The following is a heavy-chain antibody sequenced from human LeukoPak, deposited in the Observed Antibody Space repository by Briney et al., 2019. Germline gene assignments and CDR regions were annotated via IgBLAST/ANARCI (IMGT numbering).Heavy chain of an antibody. CDR3: AKSRGIGVRAFDI. V-gene: IGHV3-9*01. CDR2: ISWNSDRK. Sequence: GRSLRLPCAASGFVFEDFAMNWVRQVPGKGLEWVSDISWNSDRKHYADSVKGRFTISRDNAKKSLYLEMNSLRVEDTAFYCAKSRGIGVRAFDIWGQGTMVTVSS. D-gene: IGHD3-3*01. CDR1: GFVFEDFA. J-gene: IGHJ3*02.